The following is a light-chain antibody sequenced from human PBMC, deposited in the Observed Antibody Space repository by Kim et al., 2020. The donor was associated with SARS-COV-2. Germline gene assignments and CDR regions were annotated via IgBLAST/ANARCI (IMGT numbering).Light chain of an antibody. V-gene: IGKV4-1*01. CDR3: QQYSETPPG. CDR2: WAS. Sequence: DIVMTQSPDALAVSLGERASINCKSSQTLLNTSNNKNYLAWYQQKPGQPPKLHIYWASIRESGVPDRFSGSGSGTDFTLTISSLQAEDVAVYYCQQYSETPPGFGGGTKVEIK. CDR1: QTLLNTSNNKNY. J-gene: IGKJ4*01.